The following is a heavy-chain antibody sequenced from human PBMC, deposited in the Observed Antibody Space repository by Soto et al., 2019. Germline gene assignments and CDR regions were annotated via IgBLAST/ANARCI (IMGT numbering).Heavy chain of an antibody. J-gene: IGHJ4*02. Sequence: EVQLLESGGGLVQPGGSLRLSCAAYGFTFSSYAMSWVRQAPGKGLEWVSGIVGSGSSTYYADSVKGRLTISRDNSKNTLYLQMNSLRADDTALYYCAKAGGDCSGGSCYSNQGDYWGQGTLVTVSS. CDR3: AKAGGDCSGGSCYSNQGDY. V-gene: IGHV3-23*01. CDR1: GFTFSSYA. CDR2: IVGSGSST. D-gene: IGHD2-15*01.